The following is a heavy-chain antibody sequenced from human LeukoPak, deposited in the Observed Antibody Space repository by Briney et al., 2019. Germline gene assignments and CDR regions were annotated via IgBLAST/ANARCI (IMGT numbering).Heavy chain of an antibody. V-gene: IGHV4-4*02. CDR2: IFHDGST. CDR3: ARIMGGSGSYYLDY. CDR1: GDSINSFHW. J-gene: IGHJ4*02. Sequence: SETLSLTCAVSGDSINSFHWWSWVRQPPGKGLEWIGEIFHDGSTNYNPSLESRVTISVDKSRNEFSLKLSSVTAADTAVYYCARIMGGSGSYYLDYWGQGTLVTVSS. D-gene: IGHD3-10*01.